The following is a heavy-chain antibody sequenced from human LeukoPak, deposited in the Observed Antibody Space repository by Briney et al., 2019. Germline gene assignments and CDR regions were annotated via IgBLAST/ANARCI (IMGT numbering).Heavy chain of an antibody. D-gene: IGHD3-3*01. CDR1: GFTFSNVW. V-gene: IGHV3-7*01. CDR2: INQDGSTK. Sequence: GGSLRLSCSASGFTFSNVWMAWVRQAPGKGLEWVANINQDGSTKQYVDSVRGRFTISRDNAKNSLYLQMNSLRAEDTAVYYCARLTIYDDTDYWGQGTLVTVSS. J-gene: IGHJ4*02. CDR3: ARLTIYDDTDY.